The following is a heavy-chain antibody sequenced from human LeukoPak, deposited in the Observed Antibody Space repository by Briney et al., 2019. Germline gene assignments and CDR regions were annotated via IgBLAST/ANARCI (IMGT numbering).Heavy chain of an antibody. V-gene: IGHV3-23*01. D-gene: IGHD3-16*01. CDR2: ISGSGGST. Sequence: GGSLRLSCAASGFTFSSHWMSWVRQAPGKGLEWVSAISGSGGSTYYADSVKGRFTISRDNSKNTLYLQMNSLRADDTAVYYCAKDTPLCYFDYWGQGTLVTVSS. J-gene: IGHJ4*02. CDR3: AKDTPLCYFDY. CDR1: GFTFSSHW.